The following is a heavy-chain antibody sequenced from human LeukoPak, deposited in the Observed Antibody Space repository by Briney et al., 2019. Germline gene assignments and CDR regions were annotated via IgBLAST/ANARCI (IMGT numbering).Heavy chain of an antibody. CDR3: ASRYCTGVNCFAASYMCMDV. D-gene: IGHD2-8*02. V-gene: IGHV3-7*01. CDR2: IKQDGSEK. CDR1: GLTFSRCW. J-gene: IGHJ6*03. Sequence: PGGSLRLSCAASGLTFSRCWMTWFRQAPGKGLEWVANIKQDGSEKYYVDSVKGRFTISRDNADRSLYLQMTSLRVEDTAVYFCASRYCTGVNCFAASYMCMDVWGKGTTVTVSS.